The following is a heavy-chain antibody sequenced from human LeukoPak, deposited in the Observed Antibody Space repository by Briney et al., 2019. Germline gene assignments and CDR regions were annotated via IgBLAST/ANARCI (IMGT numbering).Heavy chain of an antibody. V-gene: IGHV3-23*01. CDR1: GFTFSSYA. CDR3: DKGATHFDY. D-gene: IGHD1-26*01. CDR2: IVGSGSNT. J-gene: IGHJ4*02. Sequence: GGSLRLSCTASGFTFSSYAMTLGGQAPGHGLEWASTIVGSGSNTYYADSVKGRFTISRDNSKNTLYLQMNSLRAEDTAVYYCDKGATHFDYWGQGTLVTVSS.